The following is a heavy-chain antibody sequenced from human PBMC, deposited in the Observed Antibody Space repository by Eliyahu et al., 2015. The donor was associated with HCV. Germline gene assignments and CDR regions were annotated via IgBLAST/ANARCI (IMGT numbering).Heavy chain of an antibody. Sequence: EVQLVQSGAEVKKPGESLKISCKGSGYSFTSYWIGWVRQMPGKGLEWMGIIYPGDSDTRYSPSFQGQVTISADKSISTAYLQWSSLKASDTAMYYCARLWDYGGNSDGWFHYWGQGTLVTVSS. V-gene: IGHV5-51*01. J-gene: IGHJ4*02. CDR1: GYSFTSYW. CDR2: IYPGDSDT. D-gene: IGHD4-23*01. CDR3: ARLWDYGGNSDGWFHY.